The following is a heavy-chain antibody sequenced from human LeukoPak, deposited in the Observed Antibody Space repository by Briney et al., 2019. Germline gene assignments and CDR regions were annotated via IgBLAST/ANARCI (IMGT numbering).Heavy chain of an antibody. CDR2: ISGSDGAT. CDR1: GFTFSLFA. CDR3: AKDGYNYDSSGHFDY. V-gene: IGHV3-23*01. Sequence: QPGGSLRLSCAASGFTFSLFAMHWVRKAPRKGLGWVPAISGSDGATYYEDADSMKGRFTISRDNSKNALYLESNNLRAEDTAVYYCAKDGYNYDSSGHFDYWGQGSLVTVSS. D-gene: IGHD3-22*01. J-gene: IGHJ4*02.